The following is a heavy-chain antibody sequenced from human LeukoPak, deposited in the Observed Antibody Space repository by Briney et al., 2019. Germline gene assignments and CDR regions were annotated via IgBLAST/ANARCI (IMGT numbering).Heavy chain of an antibody. J-gene: IGHJ6*02. D-gene: IGHD1-1*01. Sequence: QPGGSLRLSCAASGFTFSDYYMSWIRQAPGKGLEWVAVISYDGSNKLYADSVKGRFTISRDNSKNTLYLQINSLRAGDTAVYYCAREGYRDYYYGMDVWGQGTTVTVSS. V-gene: IGHV3-33*08. CDR3: AREGYRDYYYGMDV. CDR2: ISYDGSNK. CDR1: GFTFSDYY.